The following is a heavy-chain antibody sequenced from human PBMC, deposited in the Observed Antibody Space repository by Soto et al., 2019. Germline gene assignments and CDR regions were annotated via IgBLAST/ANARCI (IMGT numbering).Heavy chain of an antibody. CDR2: IYYSGST. D-gene: IGHD3-10*01. Sequence: QVQLQESGPGLVKPSETLSLTCTVSGGSISSYYWSWIRQPPGKGLEWIGYIYYSGSTNYNTTLKSRATKSVDTSTNQFSLKLSSVTAADTAVYYCARVWGGAFDIWGQGTMVTVSS. J-gene: IGHJ3*02. V-gene: IGHV4-59*01. CDR3: ARVWGGAFDI. CDR1: GGSISSYY.